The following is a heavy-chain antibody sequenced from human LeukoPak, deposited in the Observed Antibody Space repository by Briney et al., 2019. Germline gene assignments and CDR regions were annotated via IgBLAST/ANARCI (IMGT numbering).Heavy chain of an antibody. CDR3: ARDRTSCTGNICYDASDI. Sequence: GGSLRLSCAASGFSLSSYWMTWVRQAPGKGLEWVANIDRDGNKKNHVDSVEGRFTISRDNGKNLLHLQMNSLRAEDTALYYCARDRTSCTGNICYDASDIWGQGTMVIVSS. CDR2: IDRDGNKK. D-gene: IGHD2-8*02. V-gene: IGHV3-7*01. CDR1: GFSLSSYW. J-gene: IGHJ3*02.